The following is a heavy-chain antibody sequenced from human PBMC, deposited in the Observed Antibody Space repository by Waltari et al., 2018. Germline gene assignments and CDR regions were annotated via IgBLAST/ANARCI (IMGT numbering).Heavy chain of an antibody. CDR1: GDTLSSYA. V-gene: IGHV1-69*01. Sequence: QVQLVQSGAEVKKPGSSVKVSCKASGDTLSSYAINWVRQAPGQGLEWMGGIIPICGTAIYAQRFQGRVTITADESTSTAYMELSSLRSEDTAVYYCAREVRPYYYMDVWGKGTTVTVSS. J-gene: IGHJ6*03. CDR2: IIPICGTA. CDR3: AREVRPYYYMDV.